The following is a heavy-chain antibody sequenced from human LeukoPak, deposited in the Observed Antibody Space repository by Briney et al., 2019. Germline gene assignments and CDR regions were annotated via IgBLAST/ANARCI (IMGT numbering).Heavy chain of an antibody. D-gene: IGHD6-25*01. J-gene: IGHJ3*02. V-gene: IGHV3-23*01. Sequence: GGSLRLSCAASGFTFSNAWMTWVRQAPGKGLEWVSVISGSGGTTYYADSVQGRFTISRDNSKNTLYLQMNSLRAEDTAVYYCAKSLTSSATRWAFDIWGQGTMVTVSS. CDR3: AKSLTSSATRWAFDI. CDR1: GFTFSNAW. CDR2: ISGSGGTT.